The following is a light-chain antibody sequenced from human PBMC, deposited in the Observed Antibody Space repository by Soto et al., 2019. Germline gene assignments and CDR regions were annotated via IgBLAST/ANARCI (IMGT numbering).Light chain of an antibody. CDR2: LNSDGSH. V-gene: IGLV4-69*01. CDR3: QTWDTGRVL. CDR1: SGHSSYA. Sequence: QPVLTQSPSASASLGASVKLTCTLSSGHSSYAIAWHQQQPEKGPRYLMKLNSDGSHSKGDGIPDRFSGSSSGAERYLTISSLQPEDEADYYCQTWDTGRVLFGGGTQLTVL. J-gene: IGLJ2*01.